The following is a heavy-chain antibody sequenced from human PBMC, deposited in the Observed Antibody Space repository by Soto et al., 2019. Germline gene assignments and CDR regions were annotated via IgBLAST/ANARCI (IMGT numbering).Heavy chain of an antibody. D-gene: IGHD3-3*01. Sequence: GSLRLSCAASGFTFSSYGMHWVRQAPGKGLEWVAVIWYDGSNKYYADSVKGRFTISRDNSKNTLYLQMNSLRAEDTAVYYCARDHRDYDFWSGYRGGYYGMDVWGQGTTVTVSS. CDR3: ARDHRDYDFWSGYRGGYYGMDV. CDR1: GFTFSSYG. CDR2: IWYDGSNK. V-gene: IGHV3-33*01. J-gene: IGHJ6*02.